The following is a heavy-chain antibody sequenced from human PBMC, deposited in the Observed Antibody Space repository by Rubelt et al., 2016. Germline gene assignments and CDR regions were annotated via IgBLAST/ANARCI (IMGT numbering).Heavy chain of an antibody. Sequence: GGSLRLSCAASGFSVSDNYMSWVRQAPGKGLEWLSVLYKSGNTYYADSVRGRFTISRDNSKNTLYLQMNSLRAEDTAVYYCASLACSSTSCVCPWGQGTLVTVSS. D-gene: IGHD2-2*01. CDR2: LYKSGNT. CDR3: ASLACSSTSCVCP. CDR1: GFSVSDNY. V-gene: IGHV3-66*01. J-gene: IGHJ5*02.